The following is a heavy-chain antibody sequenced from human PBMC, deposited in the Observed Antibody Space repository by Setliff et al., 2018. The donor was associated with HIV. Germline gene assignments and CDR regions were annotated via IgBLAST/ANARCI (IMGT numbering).Heavy chain of an antibody. V-gene: IGHV3-30*02. CDR3: AKTLPTLYPPHDYYFAMDV. J-gene: IGHJ6*02. CDR2: IRYDGSNK. D-gene: IGHD2-15*01. CDR1: GFTFSTYG. Sequence: PGGSLRLSCAASGFTFSTYGMHWVRQAPGKGLEWVAFIRYDGSNKYYADSVKGRFTISRDNSKNTLYLQMNSLRAEDTALYYCAKTLPTLYPPHDYYFAMDVWGQGTTVTVSS.